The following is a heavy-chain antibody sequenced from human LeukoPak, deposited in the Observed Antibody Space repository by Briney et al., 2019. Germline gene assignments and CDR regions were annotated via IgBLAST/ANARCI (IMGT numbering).Heavy chain of an antibody. D-gene: IGHD3-22*01. CDR1: GGSISSCY. CDR3: AREWARYYDSSGLNAFDI. CDR2: IYTSGST. Sequence: SETLSLTCTVSGGSISSCYWSWIRQPAGKGLEWIGRIYTSGSTNYNPSLKSRVTMSVDTSKNQFSLKLSSVTAADTAVYYCAREWARYYDSSGLNAFDIWGQGTMVTVSS. V-gene: IGHV4-4*07. J-gene: IGHJ3*02.